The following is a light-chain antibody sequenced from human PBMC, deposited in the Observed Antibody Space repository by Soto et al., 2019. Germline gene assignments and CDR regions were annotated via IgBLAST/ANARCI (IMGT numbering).Light chain of an antibody. Sequence: DIQMTQSPSTLSASLGDRVTITCRASQNIRSRLAWFQHKPGKAPKLLSYDASSLESGVPQRFSGSGSGTEFTLTISSLQTDDFSTYYCQQYHSYWTFGQGTKVDIK. CDR2: DAS. CDR3: QQYHSYWT. J-gene: IGKJ1*01. V-gene: IGKV1-5*01. CDR1: QNIRSR.